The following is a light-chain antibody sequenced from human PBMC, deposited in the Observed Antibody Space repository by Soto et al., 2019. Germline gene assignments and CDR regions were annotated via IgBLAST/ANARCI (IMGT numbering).Light chain of an antibody. J-gene: IGLJ3*02. CDR2: TNN. CDR3: AVWDDSLSGWV. V-gene: IGLV1-47*02. Sequence: QSALTQPPSASGTPGQRVTISCSGSSSNIGRDYVYWFQQLPGTAPKLLIYTNNQRPSGVPDRFSGSKSGTSASLAISGLRSEDEAEYYCAVWDDSLSGWVFGGGTQLTVL. CDR1: SSNIGRDY.